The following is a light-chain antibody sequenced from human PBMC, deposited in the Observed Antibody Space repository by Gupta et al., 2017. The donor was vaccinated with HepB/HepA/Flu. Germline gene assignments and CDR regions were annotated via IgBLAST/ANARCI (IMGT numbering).Light chain of an antibody. CDR2: SHT. Sequence: TSSCSGSSSNIGSNTVNWYQQLPGTAPKLLIYSHTQRPSGVPDRFSGSKSGTSASLAISWLQAEDEADYYCAAWDDSLNGYVFGTGTKVTVL. V-gene: IGLV1-44*01. CDR1: SSNIGSNT. J-gene: IGLJ1*01. CDR3: AAWDDSLNGYV.